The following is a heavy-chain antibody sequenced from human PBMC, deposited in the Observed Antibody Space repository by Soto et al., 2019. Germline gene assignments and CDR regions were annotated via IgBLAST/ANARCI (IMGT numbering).Heavy chain of an antibody. V-gene: IGHV3-30-3*01. CDR1: GFTFSSYA. J-gene: IGHJ3*02. CDR2: ISYDGSNK. CDR3: ARDPVDQWGPISFDT. Sequence: QVQLVESGGGVVQPGRSLRLSCAASGFTFSSYAMHWVRQAPGKGLEWVAVISYDGSNKYYADSVKGRFTISRDNSKNTLYLQMNSLRAEDTAVYYCARDPVDQWGPISFDTWGQGTMVTVSS. D-gene: IGHD5-12*01.